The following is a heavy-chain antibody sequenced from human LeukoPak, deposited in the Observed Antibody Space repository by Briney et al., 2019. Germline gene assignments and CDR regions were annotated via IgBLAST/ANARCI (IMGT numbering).Heavy chain of an antibody. CDR2: IKQDGCEK. V-gene: IGHV3-7*01. CDR1: GFTFSSYW. J-gene: IGHJ5*02. CDR3: ARESYDSSGYDNWFDP. Sequence: GGSLRLSCAASGFTFSSYWMRWLRQARGKGLAWVANIKQDGCEKYYVDSVKGRFTISRDNAKNSLYLQMNSLRAEDTAVYYCARESYDSSGYDNWFDPWGQGTLVTVSS. D-gene: IGHD3-22*01.